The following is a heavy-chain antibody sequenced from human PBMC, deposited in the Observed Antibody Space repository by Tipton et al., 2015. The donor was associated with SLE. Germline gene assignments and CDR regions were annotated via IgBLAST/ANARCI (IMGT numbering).Heavy chain of an antibody. V-gene: IGHV4-30-4*08. CDR3: ARDRDIVLEPVPIPPAFDI. CDR2: IYYSGAT. Sequence: TLSLTCTVSGDSISNGDDYWSWIRQPPGKGLEWIGNIYYSGATYYNPSLKSRVIISLDTSRNHFSLKLTSVTAADTAVYFCARDRDIVLEPVPIPPAFDIWGQGTTVTVSS. J-gene: IGHJ3*02. CDR1: GDSISNGDDY. D-gene: IGHD2-8*02.